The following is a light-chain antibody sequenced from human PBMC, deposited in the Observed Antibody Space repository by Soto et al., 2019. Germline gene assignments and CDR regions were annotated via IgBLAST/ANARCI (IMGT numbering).Light chain of an antibody. CDR3: QQYNKWPLT. J-gene: IGKJ4*01. CDR1: QSVSSN. CDR2: GAS. V-gene: IGKV3-15*01. Sequence: EIVMTQSPATLSVSPGERVSLSCRASQSVSSNLAWYQQKPGQAPRLLIYGASTRATGIPARFSGSGSGTEFTLIISSLQSEDFAIYYCQQYNKWPLTFGGGTKAEIK.